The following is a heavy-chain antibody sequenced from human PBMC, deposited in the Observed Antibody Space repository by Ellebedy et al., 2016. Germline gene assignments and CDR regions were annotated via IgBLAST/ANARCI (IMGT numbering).Heavy chain of an antibody. J-gene: IGHJ4*02. D-gene: IGHD3-10*01. Sequence: GESLKISCAASGFTFSSYAMSWVRQAPGKGLEWVSAISGSGGSTYYADSVKGRFTISRDNSKNTLYLQMNSLRAEDTAVYYCAKDRRLLWFGEFVEPDYWGQGTLVTVSS. CDR3: AKDRRLLWFGEFVEPDY. CDR1: GFTFSSYA. CDR2: ISGSGGST. V-gene: IGHV3-23*01.